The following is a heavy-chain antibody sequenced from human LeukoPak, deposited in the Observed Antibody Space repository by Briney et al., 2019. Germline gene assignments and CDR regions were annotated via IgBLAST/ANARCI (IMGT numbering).Heavy chain of an antibody. V-gene: IGHV3-21*01. CDR1: GFTFSAYR. Sequence: GGSLRLSCAASGFTFSAYRMNWVRQAPGKGLEWVSSIRSIGSYIYYADSVRGRFTISRDNAKNSLFLRMNSRICVGTAVYYCARYMAAACTFDYWGQGTLVTVSS. CDR3: ARYMAAACTFDY. J-gene: IGHJ4*02. CDR2: IRSIGSYI. D-gene: IGHD6-13*01.